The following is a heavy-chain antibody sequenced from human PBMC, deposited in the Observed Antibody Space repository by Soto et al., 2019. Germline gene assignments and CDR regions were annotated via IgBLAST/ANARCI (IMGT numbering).Heavy chain of an antibody. D-gene: IGHD3-10*01. CDR2: IYYSGIT. CDR3: ARLFYGSGSYYNFAFDI. Sequence: QVQLQESGPGLVKPSQTLSLTCTVSGGSISSGDYYWSWIRQPPGKGLEWIGYIYYSGITYYNPSLKSRPTRSVDTAKNPFSLKLSSVTAADTAGYYLARLFYGSGSYYNFAFDIWGQGTKVTVSS. V-gene: IGHV4-30-4*01. CDR1: GGSISSGDYY. J-gene: IGHJ3*02.